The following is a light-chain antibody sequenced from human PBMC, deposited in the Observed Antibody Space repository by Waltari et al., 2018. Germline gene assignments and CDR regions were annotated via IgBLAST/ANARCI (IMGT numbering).Light chain of an antibody. V-gene: IGLV2-11*01. Sequence: QSALPPPRSVSGSPGQSVTIPCTGTSSYVGGYNYVSWYQQHPGKAPKLMIYDVSKRPSGVPDRFSGSKSGNTASLTISGLQAEDEADYYCCSYAGSYTYVFGTGTKVTVL. CDR1: SSYVGGYNY. CDR3: CSYAGSYTYV. J-gene: IGLJ1*01. CDR2: DVS.